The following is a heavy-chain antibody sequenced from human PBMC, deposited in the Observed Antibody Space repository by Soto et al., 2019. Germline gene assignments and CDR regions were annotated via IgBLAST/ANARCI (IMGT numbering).Heavy chain of an antibody. J-gene: IGHJ5*02. CDR1: GGSVSSYY. V-gene: IGHV4-59*08. Sequence: SETLSLTCTVSGGSVSSYYWSWIRQPPGKGLEWVGYIYYSGSTNYNPSLKSRVTISVDTSRNQFSLKLNSVTAADTAVYYCARSIDPWGQGTLVTVSS. CDR2: IYYSGST. CDR3: ARSIDP.